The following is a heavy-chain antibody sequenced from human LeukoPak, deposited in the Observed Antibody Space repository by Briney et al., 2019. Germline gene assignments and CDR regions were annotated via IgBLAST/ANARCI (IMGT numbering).Heavy chain of an antibody. CDR3: ARESGASYHPTDY. D-gene: IGHD2-15*01. CDR1: GYTFTNYH. V-gene: IGHV1-46*01. J-gene: IGHJ4*02. CDR2: INPSGGFT. Sequence: ASVKVSCKASGYTFTNYHMHWVRQAPGQGLEWMGIINPSGGFTTYAQNFPGRVTMTRDTSTSTVYMEVSSLRSEDTAVYYCARESGASYHPTDYWGQGALVTVSS.